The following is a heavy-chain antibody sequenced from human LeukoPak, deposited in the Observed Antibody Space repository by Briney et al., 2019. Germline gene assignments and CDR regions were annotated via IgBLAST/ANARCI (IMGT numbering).Heavy chain of an antibody. CDR1: GYTFTSYA. Sequence: ASVKVSCKASGYTFTSYAMHWVRRAPGQRLEWMGWINAGNGNTKYSQEFQGRVTITRDTSASTAYMELSSLRSEDTAVYYCAKDKRDSSSLGLFYMDVWGKGTTVTVS. V-gene: IGHV1-3*03. CDR2: INAGNGNT. J-gene: IGHJ6*03. CDR3: AKDKRDSSSLGLFYMDV. D-gene: IGHD6-13*01.